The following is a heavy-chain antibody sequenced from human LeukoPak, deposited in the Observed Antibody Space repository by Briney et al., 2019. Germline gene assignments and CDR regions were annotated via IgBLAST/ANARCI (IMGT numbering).Heavy chain of an antibody. CDR1: GGTFSSYA. CDR2: IIPIFGTA. D-gene: IGHD5-24*01. V-gene: IGHV1-69*06. Sequence: GASVKVSCKASGGTFSSYAISWVRQAPGQGLERMGGIIPIFGTANYAQKFQGRVTITADKSTSTAYMELSSLRSEDTAVYYCAGSRRDGYNSWFDPWGQGTLVTVSS. CDR3: AGSRRDGYNSWFDP. J-gene: IGHJ5*02.